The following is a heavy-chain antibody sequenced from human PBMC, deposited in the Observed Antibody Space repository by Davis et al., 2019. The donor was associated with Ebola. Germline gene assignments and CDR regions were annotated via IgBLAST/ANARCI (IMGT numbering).Heavy chain of an antibody. Sequence: KVSCKGFGYTFSSYWIAWVRQMPGKGLEWMGIIYPGDSDTRYSPSFQGQVTISADRSISTAYLQWSSLKASDTAMYYCARQTTVTTDFDYWGQGTLVTVSS. CDR2: IYPGDSDT. CDR3: ARQTTVTTDFDY. J-gene: IGHJ4*02. CDR1: GYTFSSYW. V-gene: IGHV5-51*01. D-gene: IGHD4-17*01.